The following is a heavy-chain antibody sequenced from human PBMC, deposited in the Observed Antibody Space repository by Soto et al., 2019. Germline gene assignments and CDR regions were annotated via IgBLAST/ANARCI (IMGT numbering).Heavy chain of an antibody. J-gene: IGHJ3*02. V-gene: IGHV4-4*02. CDR3: ARFNSGNYYEAFDI. CDR2: IYHSGST. Sequence: QVQLQESGPGLVKPSGTLSLTCAVSGGSISSSNWWSWVRQPPGKGRAWIGEIYHSGSTNYNPSLXXXVXXSVDKSKNQFSLKLSSVPAADTAVYYCARFNSGNYYEAFDIWGQGTMVTVSS. CDR1: GGSISSSNW. D-gene: IGHD1-26*01.